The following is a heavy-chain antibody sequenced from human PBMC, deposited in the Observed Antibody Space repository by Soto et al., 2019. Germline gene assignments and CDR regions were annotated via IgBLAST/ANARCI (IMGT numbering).Heavy chain of an antibody. V-gene: IGHV4-39*01. D-gene: IGHD2-8*01. Sequence: SETLSLTCTVSGGSVSNSNYYWGWIRQSPGKGLEWIGSVYYRGRSYSKSSVKSRVTISVDTSKNQFSLNLNSVTASDTAVYFCVSQRTSVLTQTYFDYWGPGALVTVSS. CDR3: VSQRTSVLTQTYFDY. CDR1: GGSVSNSNYY. J-gene: IGHJ4*02. CDR2: VYYRGRS.